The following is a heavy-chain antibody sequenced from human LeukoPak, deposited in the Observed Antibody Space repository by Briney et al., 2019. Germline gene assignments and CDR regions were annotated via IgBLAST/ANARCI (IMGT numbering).Heavy chain of an antibody. CDR3: ARISADRYSSSCYHYYYMDV. V-gene: IGHV4-4*02. CDR2: IYHSGTT. D-gene: IGHD6-13*01. CDR1: GASISSNNW. J-gene: IGHJ6*03. Sequence: SGTLSLTCTVFGASISSNNWWSGVRRSPGKGLEWIGEIYHSGTTTYNQSLMRRVTILLEKSKNKLYLRQSSVTAADTALYYCARISADRYSSSCYHYYYMDVWGKGTTVTISS.